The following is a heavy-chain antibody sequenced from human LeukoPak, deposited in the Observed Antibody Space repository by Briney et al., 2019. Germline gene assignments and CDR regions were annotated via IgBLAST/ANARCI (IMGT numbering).Heavy chain of an antibody. J-gene: IGHJ4*02. D-gene: IGHD1-1*01. CDR3: VKITSVTGGDC. V-gene: IGHV3-64D*09. Sequence: PGGSLRLSCSASGFTFSAYAMYWVRQAPGKGLDFVSGISSNGDRLFYADSVKGRFTISRGNAKNTLYLQMSSLTADDTAVYYCVKITSVTGGDCWGQGSRLTVSS. CDR1: GFTFSAYA. CDR2: ISSNGDRL.